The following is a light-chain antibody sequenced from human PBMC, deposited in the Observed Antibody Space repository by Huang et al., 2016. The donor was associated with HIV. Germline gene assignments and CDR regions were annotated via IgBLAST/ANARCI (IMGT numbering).Light chain of an antibody. CDR2: DAS. J-gene: IGKJ4*01. CDR1: QSVSSY. CDR3: QQRSNSFLT. Sequence: EIVLTQSPATLSLSPGERATLSCRASQSVSSYLAWYQQKPGKAPRLLIYDASNRATGIPARCSGSGSGTDFTLTISSLEPEDFAVYYCQQRSNSFLTFGGGTKVEIK. V-gene: IGKV3-11*01.